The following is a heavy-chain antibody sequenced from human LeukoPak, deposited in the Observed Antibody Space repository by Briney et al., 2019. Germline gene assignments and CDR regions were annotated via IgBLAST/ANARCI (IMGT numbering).Heavy chain of an antibody. CDR2: IFSNGGT. V-gene: IGHV4-59*01. D-gene: IGHD3-10*01. Sequence: PSETLSLTCTVSGVSMTGYYWSWIRQSPGKGLEWLGYIFSNGGTNYNPSLKGRLTISIDTSKNQFSLNLNSVTAADTATYYCLKGERLGGGYWGQGTLVTVSS. CDR1: GVSMTGYY. J-gene: IGHJ4*02. CDR3: LKGERLGGGY.